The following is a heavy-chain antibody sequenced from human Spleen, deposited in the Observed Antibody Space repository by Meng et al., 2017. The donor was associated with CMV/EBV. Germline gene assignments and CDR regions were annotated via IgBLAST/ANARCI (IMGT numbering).Heavy chain of an antibody. CDR2: MNPNSGYT. CDR3: ARGGYCTSASCSPANFDP. Sequence: ASVKVSCKASGYTFTSYAINWVRQATGQGLEWMGWMNPNSGYTDYAEEFLGRVTMTRDTSISTAYMELSSLRSEDTAVYYCARGGYCTSASCSPANFDPWGQGTLVTVSS. V-gene: IGHV1-8*01. J-gene: IGHJ5*02. CDR1: GYTFTSYA. D-gene: IGHD2-2*01.